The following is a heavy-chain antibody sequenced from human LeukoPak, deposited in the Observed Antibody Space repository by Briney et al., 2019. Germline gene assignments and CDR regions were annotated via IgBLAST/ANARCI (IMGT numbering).Heavy chain of an antibody. V-gene: IGHV4-30-4*01. Sequence: SETLSLTCTVSGGSISSGDYYWSWLRQPPGKGLEWIGYIYYSGSTYYNPSLKSRVTISVDTSKNQFSLKLSSVTAADTAVYYCARDKGHLYGSGSYYPFYYWGQGTLVTVSS. CDR2: IYYSGST. CDR3: ARDKGHLYGSGSYYPFYY. CDR1: GGSISSGDYY. J-gene: IGHJ4*02. D-gene: IGHD3-10*01.